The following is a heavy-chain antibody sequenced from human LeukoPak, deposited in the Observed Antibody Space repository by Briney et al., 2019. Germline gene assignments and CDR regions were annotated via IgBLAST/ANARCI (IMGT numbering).Heavy chain of an antibody. CDR1: GGSFSGYY. Sequence: TSETLSLTCAVYGGSFSGYYWSWIRQPPGKGLEWIGHISFSGSTSYNPSLKSRLTMSVDPSKNQFSLKLTSVTAADTAVYYCATEVWSGHHWGQGTLVTVSS. J-gene: IGHJ5*02. D-gene: IGHD2-21*01. V-gene: IGHV4-59*01. CDR2: ISFSGST. CDR3: ATEVWSGHH.